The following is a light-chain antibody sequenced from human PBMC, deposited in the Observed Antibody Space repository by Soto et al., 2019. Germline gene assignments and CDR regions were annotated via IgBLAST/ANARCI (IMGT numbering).Light chain of an antibody. Sequence: DSQMTQSPSTLAASVGDRVTITCRASQSISSWLAWYQQKPGQAPKLLIYKASLLQSGVPSRFSGSGSGTEFTLTISRLQPEDFATYYCQQYDRYPVTFGGGTKVEVK. CDR1: QSISSW. CDR3: QQYDRYPVT. J-gene: IGKJ4*01. CDR2: KAS. V-gene: IGKV1-5*03.